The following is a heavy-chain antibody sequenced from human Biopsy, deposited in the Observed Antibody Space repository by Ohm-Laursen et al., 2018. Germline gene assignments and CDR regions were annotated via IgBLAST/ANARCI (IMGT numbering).Heavy chain of an antibody. Sequence: SVKVSCKVSGGIFNSYGISWVRQAPGQGLEWMGGIIAIFGTPNYAQKFQGRVTITADESTNTIYMELSSLTSEDTAVYYCAARSQGGITYYYYGMDVWGQGTTVTVSS. J-gene: IGHJ6*02. V-gene: IGHV1-69*13. CDR3: AARSQGGITYYYYGMDV. D-gene: IGHD1-26*01. CDR2: IIAIFGTP. CDR1: GGIFNSYG.